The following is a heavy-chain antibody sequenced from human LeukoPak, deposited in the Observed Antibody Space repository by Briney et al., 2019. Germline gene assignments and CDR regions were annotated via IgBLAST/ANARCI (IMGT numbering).Heavy chain of an antibody. D-gene: IGHD3-10*01. V-gene: IGHV1-69*13. Sequence: ASVKVSCKASGGTFSSYAISWVRRAPGQGLEWMGGIIPIFGTANYAQKFQGRVTITADESTSTAYMELSSLRSEDTAVYYCARSGYYYGSGSYHEWFDPWGQGTLVTVSS. CDR3: ARSGYYYGSGSYHEWFDP. CDR1: GGTFSSYA. J-gene: IGHJ5*02. CDR2: IIPIFGTA.